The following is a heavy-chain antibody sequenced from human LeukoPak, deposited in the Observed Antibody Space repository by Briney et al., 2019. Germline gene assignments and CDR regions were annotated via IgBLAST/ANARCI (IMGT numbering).Heavy chain of an antibody. CDR3: ARDDSSGYIPRV. CDR1: GGTFSSYA. CDR2: SIPIFGTA. D-gene: IGHD3-22*01. J-gene: IGHJ4*02. V-gene: IGHV1-69*05. Sequence: SVRVSCKASGGTFSSYAISRVRQATGQGLEWMGGSIPIFGTANYAQKFQGRVTITTDESTSTAYMELSSLRSEDTAVYYCARDDSSGYIPRVWGQGTLVTVSS.